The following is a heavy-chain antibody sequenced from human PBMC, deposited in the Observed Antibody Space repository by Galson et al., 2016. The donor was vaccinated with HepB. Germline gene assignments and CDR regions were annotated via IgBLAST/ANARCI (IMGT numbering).Heavy chain of an antibody. V-gene: IGHV3-33*01. CDR3: ARDYVWGTNRVYYYGMDV. CDR1: GFTFGSYG. J-gene: IGHJ6*02. Sequence: SLRLSCAASGFTFGSYGMHWVRQALGKGLEWVSVVWFDGSNQYYADSVKGRFTISRDNSKNTLFLQMNSLRADDTAVYYYARDYVWGTNRVYYYGMDVWGQGTTVTVSS. D-gene: IGHD3-16*02. CDR2: VWFDGSNQ.